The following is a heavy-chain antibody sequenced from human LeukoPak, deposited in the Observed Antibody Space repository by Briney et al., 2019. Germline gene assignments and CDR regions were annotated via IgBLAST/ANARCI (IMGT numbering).Heavy chain of an antibody. Sequence: SETLSLTCTVSGDSISKSTYYWAWIRQPPGKGLEWIGSVYYGRSPYFNPSLESRATISVDTSKNHFSLKMSSVTAADTAVYHCARSSGTGTFSYWGQGTLVTVSS. CDR2: VYYGRSP. CDR3: ARSSGTGTFSY. D-gene: IGHD6-25*01. V-gene: IGHV4-39*02. J-gene: IGHJ4*02. CDR1: GDSISKSTYY.